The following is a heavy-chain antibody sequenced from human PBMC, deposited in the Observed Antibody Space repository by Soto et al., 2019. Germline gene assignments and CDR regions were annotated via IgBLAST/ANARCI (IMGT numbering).Heavy chain of an antibody. V-gene: IGHV3-7*01. J-gene: IGHJ3*02. CDR1: GFAFSTSW. Sequence: EVQLVESGGALVQPGESLRLSCEGSGFAFSTSWMTWVRQAPGKGLEWVANIKKDGREKNYVDSVKGRFTISRDNAKQSLYLQMYSLRAEDTAVYFCARDASPRHGNSYHLDAFDIWGQGTMVTVSS. CDR3: ARDASPRHGNSYHLDAFDI. D-gene: IGHD1-26*01. CDR2: IKKDGREK.